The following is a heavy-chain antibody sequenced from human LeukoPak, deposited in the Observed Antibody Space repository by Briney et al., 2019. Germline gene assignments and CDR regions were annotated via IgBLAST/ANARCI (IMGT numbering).Heavy chain of an antibody. CDR3: ARDRANYGSGSSSFDY. V-gene: IGHV3-21*01. CDR1: GFTFSNYN. Sequence: GGSLRFSCVASGFTFSNYNMNWVRQAPGKGLEWVSSISSSSSYIYYADSVKGRFTISRDNAKNSLYLQMNSLRAEDTAVYYCARDRANYGSGSSSFDYWGQGTLVTVSS. J-gene: IGHJ4*02. CDR2: ISSSSSYI. D-gene: IGHD3-10*01.